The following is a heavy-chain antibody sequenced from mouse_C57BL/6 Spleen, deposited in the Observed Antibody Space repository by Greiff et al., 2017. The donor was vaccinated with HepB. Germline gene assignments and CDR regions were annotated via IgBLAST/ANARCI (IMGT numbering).Heavy chain of an antibody. CDR2: IRNKANGYTT. Sequence: DVMLVESGGGLVQPGGSLSLSCAASGFTFTDYYMSWVRQPPGKALEWLGFIRNKANGYTTEYSASVKGRFTISRDNSQSILYLQMNALRAEDSATYYCARWDYGSSYGFAYWGQGTLVTVSA. D-gene: IGHD1-1*01. V-gene: IGHV7-3*01. CDR3: ARWDYGSSYGFAY. J-gene: IGHJ3*01. CDR1: GFTFTDYY.